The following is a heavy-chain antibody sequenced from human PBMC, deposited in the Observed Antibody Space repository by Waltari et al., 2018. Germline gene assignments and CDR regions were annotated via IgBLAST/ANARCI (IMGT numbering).Heavy chain of an antibody. CDR3: AKWAYYGSGSFDY. Sequence: QMQLVESGGGVVQPGRSLRLSCAASGFTFSSYGMHWVRQAPGKGLEWVAVIWYDGSNKYYADSVKGRFTISRDNSKNTLYLQMNSLRAEDTAMYYCAKWAYYGSGSFDYWGKGTLVTVSS. V-gene: IGHV3-30*18. D-gene: IGHD3-10*01. CDR2: IWYDGSNK. J-gene: IGHJ4*02. CDR1: GFTFSSYG.